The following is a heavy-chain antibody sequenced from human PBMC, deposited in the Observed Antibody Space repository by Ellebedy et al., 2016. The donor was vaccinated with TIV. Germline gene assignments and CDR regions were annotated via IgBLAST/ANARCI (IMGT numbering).Heavy chain of an antibody. CDR1: GFTFSSYA. V-gene: IGHV3-23*01. Sequence: PGGSLRLSCAASGFTFSSYAMSWVRQAPGKGLEWVSTISNTGSRTYYADSVEGRFIISRDNSKKTLYLQMNSLRAEDTAVYYCAKDIKQTRSSGWYGFDYWGQGTLVTVSS. CDR2: ISNTGSRT. D-gene: IGHD6-19*01. J-gene: IGHJ4*02. CDR3: AKDIKQTRSSGWYGFDY.